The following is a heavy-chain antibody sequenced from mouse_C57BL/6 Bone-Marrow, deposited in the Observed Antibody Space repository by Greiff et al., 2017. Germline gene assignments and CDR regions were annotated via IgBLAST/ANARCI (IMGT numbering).Heavy chain of an antibody. CDR1: GFTFSSYA. D-gene: IGHD2-5*01. J-gene: IGHJ3*01. CDR2: ISDGGSYT. V-gene: IGHV5-4*01. Sequence: EVKLMESGGGLVKPGGSLKLSCAASGFTFSSYAMSWVRQTPEKRLEWVATISDGGSYTYYPDNVKGRVTISRYNAKNNLYLQMSHLKSEDTAMYYCARDRVTTPQAWFAYWGQGTLVTVSA. CDR3: ARDRVTTPQAWFAY.